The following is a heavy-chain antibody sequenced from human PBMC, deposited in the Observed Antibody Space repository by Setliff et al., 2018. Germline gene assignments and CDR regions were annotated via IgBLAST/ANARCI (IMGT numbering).Heavy chain of an antibody. CDR3: ARGRIAAALYYFDY. CDR2: IYHNGNS. CDR1: GYSISSGYY. Sequence: SETLSLTCSVSGYSISSGYYWGWIRQPPGKGLEWIGSIYHNGNSYYNPSLKSRVTISVDTSKNQFSLKLSSVTAADTAVYYCARGRIAAALYYFDYWGQGTLVTVSS. V-gene: IGHV4-38-2*02. D-gene: IGHD6-13*01. J-gene: IGHJ4*02.